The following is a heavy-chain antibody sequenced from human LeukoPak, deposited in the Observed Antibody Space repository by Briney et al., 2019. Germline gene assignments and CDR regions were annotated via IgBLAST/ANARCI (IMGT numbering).Heavy chain of an antibody. J-gene: IGHJ4*02. CDR1: GGSISSSSYY. CDR2: IYYSGST. D-gene: IGHD6-19*01. CDR3: ARRDSSGWYLPFDY. V-gene: IGHV4-39*01. Sequence: PSETLSLTCTVSGGSISSSSYYWGWIRQPPGKGLEWIGSIYYSGSTYYNPSLKSRVTISVDTSKNQFSLKLSSVTAADTAVYYCARRDSSGWYLPFDYWGQGTLVTVSS.